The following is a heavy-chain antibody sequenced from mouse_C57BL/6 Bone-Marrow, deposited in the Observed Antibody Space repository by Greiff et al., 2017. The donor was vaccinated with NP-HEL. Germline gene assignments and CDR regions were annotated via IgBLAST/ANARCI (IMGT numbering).Heavy chain of an antibody. J-gene: IGHJ4*01. V-gene: IGHV1-61*01. CDR1: GYTFTSYW. CDR2: IYPSDSEP. D-gene: IGHD3-3*01. Sequence: QVQLQQPGAELVRPGSSVKLSCKASGYTFTSYWMDWVKQRPGQGLEWIGNIYPSDSEPHYNQKFKDKATLTVAKSYSTAYQQLSSLSCEDSAVYYCARFRGFDAMDYWGQGTSVTVSS. CDR3: ARFRGFDAMDY.